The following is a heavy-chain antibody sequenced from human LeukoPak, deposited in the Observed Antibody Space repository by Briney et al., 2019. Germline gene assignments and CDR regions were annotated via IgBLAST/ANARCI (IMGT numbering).Heavy chain of an antibody. Sequence: GGSLRLSCAASGFTFSNYGIHWVRQAPGKGLEWVAVIWYDGRNKYYGDSVKGRLTISRDNSKNTLYLQMNSLRAEDTAVYYCAKDDESGSSGWYYFDYWGQGTLVTVSS. D-gene: IGHD6-19*01. V-gene: IGHV3-33*06. CDR3: AKDDESGSSGWYYFDY. CDR1: GFTFSNYG. CDR2: IWYDGRNK. J-gene: IGHJ4*02.